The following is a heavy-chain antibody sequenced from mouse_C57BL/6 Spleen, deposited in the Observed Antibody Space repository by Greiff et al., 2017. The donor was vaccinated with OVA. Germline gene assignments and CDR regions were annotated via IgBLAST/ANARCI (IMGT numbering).Heavy chain of an antibody. D-gene: IGHD2-2*01. V-gene: IGHV1-54*01. J-gene: IGHJ2*01. CDR2: INPGSGGT. CDR1: GYAFTNYL. Sequence: QVQLQQSGAELVRPGTSVKVSCKASGYAFTNYLIEWVKQRPGQGLEWIGVINPGSGGTNYNEKFKGKATLTADKSSSTAYMQLSSLTSEDSAVYFCARSGGYDDYFDYWGQGTTLTVSS. CDR3: ARSGGYDDYFDY.